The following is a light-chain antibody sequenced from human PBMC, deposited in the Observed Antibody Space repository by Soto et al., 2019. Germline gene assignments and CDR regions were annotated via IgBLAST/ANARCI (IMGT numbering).Light chain of an antibody. CDR3: QQYGSSPRVIYT. CDR1: QSVSSSY. Sequence: EIVLTQSPGTLSLSPGERATLSCRASQSVSSSYLAWYQQKPGQAPRLLIYGASSRATGIPDRFSGSGSGTDVTLTISRLVPEDFEVYYCQQYGSSPRVIYTLGQGTKLEIK. J-gene: IGKJ2*01. CDR2: GAS. V-gene: IGKV3-20*01.